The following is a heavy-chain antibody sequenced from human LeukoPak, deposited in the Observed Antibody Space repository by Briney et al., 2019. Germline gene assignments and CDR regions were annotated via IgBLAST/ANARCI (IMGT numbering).Heavy chain of an antibody. V-gene: IGHV3-23*01. Sequence: GGSLRLSCAASGFSFSSYGMSWVRQAPGKGLEWVSAISGSGGSTYYADSVKGRFTISRDNSKNTLYLQMNSLRAEDTAVYYCAKDPLFGGATDYWGQGTLVTVSS. CDR1: GFSFSSYG. CDR2: ISGSGGST. D-gene: IGHD3-16*01. CDR3: AKDPLFGGATDY. J-gene: IGHJ4*02.